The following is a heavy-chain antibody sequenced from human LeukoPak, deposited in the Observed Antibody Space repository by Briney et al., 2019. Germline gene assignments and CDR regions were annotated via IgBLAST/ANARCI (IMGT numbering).Heavy chain of an antibody. Sequence: GGSLRLSCAASGFTFSGSALHWVRQAPGKGLEWVSAISGSGGSTYYADSVKGRFTISRDNSKNTLYLQLNSLRAEDTAVYYCARDVYYGSGSPRLDYWGQGTLVTVSS. J-gene: IGHJ4*02. CDR1: GFTFSGSA. D-gene: IGHD3-10*01. CDR3: ARDVYYGSGSPRLDY. CDR2: ISGSGGST. V-gene: IGHV3-23*01.